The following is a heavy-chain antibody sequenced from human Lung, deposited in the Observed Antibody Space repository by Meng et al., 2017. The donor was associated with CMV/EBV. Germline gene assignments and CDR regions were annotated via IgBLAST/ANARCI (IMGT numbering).Heavy chain of an antibody. CDR1: GGSISRGVYS. CDR3: ARVDRSMIVS. V-gene: IGHV4-31*03. J-gene: IGHJ4*02. D-gene: IGHD3-22*01. CDR2: IYYGGRT. Sequence: LTCTVSGGSISRGVYSWSWIRQHAGKGLEWIGYIYYGGRTYYNPSLKSRVTITVETSKNQFSLKLSSVTAADTAVYYCARVDRSMIVSWGQGTLVTVSS.